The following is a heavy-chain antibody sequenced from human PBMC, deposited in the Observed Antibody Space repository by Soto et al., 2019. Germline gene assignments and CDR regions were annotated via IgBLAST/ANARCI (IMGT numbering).Heavy chain of an antibody. Sequence: ASVKVSCKASGGTLSSYAISWVRQAPGQGLEWMGGIIPIFGTANYAQKFQGRVTITADESTSTAYMELSSLRSEDTAVYYCARDGISSGLTYYWGQGTLVTVSS. CDR1: GGTLSSYA. J-gene: IGHJ4*02. D-gene: IGHD6-19*01. CDR2: IIPIFGTA. CDR3: ARDGISSGLTYY. V-gene: IGHV1-69*13.